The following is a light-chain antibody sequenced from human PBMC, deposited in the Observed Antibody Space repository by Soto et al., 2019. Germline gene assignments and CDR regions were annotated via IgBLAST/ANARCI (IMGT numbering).Light chain of an antibody. J-gene: IGKJ5*01. CDR2: GAS. V-gene: IGKV3-20*01. Sequence: FVLPQSPGTLSFSPGERATLSCRASQSVSSSYLAWYQQKPGQAPRLLIYGASSRATGIPDRFSGSGSGTDFTLTISRLEPEDFAVYYCQQYGSSPSITFGQGTRLEIK. CDR1: QSVSSSY. CDR3: QQYGSSPSIT.